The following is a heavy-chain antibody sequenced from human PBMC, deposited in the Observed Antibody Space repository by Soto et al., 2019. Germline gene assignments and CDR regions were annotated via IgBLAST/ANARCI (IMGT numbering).Heavy chain of an antibody. CDR3: ARDHGMFLSYYYYGMDV. J-gene: IGHJ6*02. CDR1: GLTFSRFS. CDR2: ISYDGNNK. V-gene: IGHV3-30-3*01. D-gene: IGHD3-10*02. Sequence: GGSLRLSNGASGLTFSRFSIHWVRQAPGKGLAWVAVISYDGNNKHFAESVKGRFSISRDDSKNTVYLEMNNLRGDDSAVYYCARDHGMFLSYYYYGMDVWGQGTTVTVSS.